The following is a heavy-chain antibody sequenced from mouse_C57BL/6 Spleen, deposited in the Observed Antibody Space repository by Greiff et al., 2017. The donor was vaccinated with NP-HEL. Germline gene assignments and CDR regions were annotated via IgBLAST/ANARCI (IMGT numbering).Heavy chain of an antibody. J-gene: IGHJ2*01. Sequence: VKLVESGPELVKPGASVKISCKASGYAFSSSWMNWVKQRPGKGLEWIGRIYPGDGDTNYNGKFKGKATLTADKSSSTAYMQLSSLTSEDSAVYFCAKVYYGSYYFDYWGQGTTLTVSS. V-gene: IGHV1-82*01. D-gene: IGHD1-1*01. CDR3: AKVYYGSYYFDY. CDR2: IYPGDGDT. CDR1: GYAFSSSW.